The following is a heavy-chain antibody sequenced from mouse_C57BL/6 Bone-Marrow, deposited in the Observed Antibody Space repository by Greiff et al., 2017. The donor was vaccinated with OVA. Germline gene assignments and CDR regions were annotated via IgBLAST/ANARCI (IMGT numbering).Heavy chain of an antibody. D-gene: IGHD2-4*01. V-gene: IGHV14-2*01. CDR1: GFNIQDYY. CDR3: ARRDDYAYYYAMDY. J-gene: IGHJ4*01. CDR2: IDPEDGET. Sequence: EVQLQQSGAELVKPGASVKLSCTASGFNIQDYYMHWVKQRTEQGLEWIGRIDPEDGETKYATKFQGKATLTADTSTNTAYLQLSSLTSEDTAVYYCARRDDYAYYYAMDYWGQGTSVTVSS.